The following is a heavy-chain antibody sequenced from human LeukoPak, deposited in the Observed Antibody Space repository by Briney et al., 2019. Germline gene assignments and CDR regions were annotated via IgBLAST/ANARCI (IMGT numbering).Heavy chain of an antibody. Sequence: GGSLRLSCAASGFTVSSNYMSWIRQAPGKGLEWVASIKHDGSEKYYVDSVKGRFTISRDDAKNSVYLQMNNLRVEDTALYYCARDRDYSASWEVNFDYWGQGTLVTVSS. V-gene: IGHV3-7*01. D-gene: IGHD2-2*01. CDR3: ARDRDYSASWEVNFDY. J-gene: IGHJ4*02. CDR2: IKHDGSEK. CDR1: GFTVSSNY.